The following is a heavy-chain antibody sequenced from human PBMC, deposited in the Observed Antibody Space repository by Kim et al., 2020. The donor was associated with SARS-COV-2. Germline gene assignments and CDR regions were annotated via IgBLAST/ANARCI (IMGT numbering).Heavy chain of an antibody. CDR3: ARGIGDFYDSIISF. CDR2: INPRDGGT. Sequence: ASVKVSCKASGYTFTGHYIIWVRQVPGQGLEWIGLINPRDGGTYYAQRVQGRVTMTSDTSTSTVYMELSSLSSEDTAMYYCARGIGDFYDSIISFWG. J-gene: IGHJ2*01. CDR1: GYTFTGHY. V-gene: IGHV1-46*01. D-gene: IGHD2-21*01.